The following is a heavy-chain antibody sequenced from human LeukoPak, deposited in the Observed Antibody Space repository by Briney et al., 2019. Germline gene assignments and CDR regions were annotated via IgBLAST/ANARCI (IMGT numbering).Heavy chain of an antibody. J-gene: IGHJ3*02. CDR2: INHSGST. CDR1: GGSFSGYY. V-gene: IGHV4-34*01. CDR3: ASLRKRGGAFDI. Sequence: SETLSLTCAVHGGSFSGYYWSWIRQPPGKGLEWIGEINHSGSTNYNPSLKSRVTISVDTSKNQFSLKLSSVTAADTAVYYCASLRKRGGAFDIWGQGTMVTVSS.